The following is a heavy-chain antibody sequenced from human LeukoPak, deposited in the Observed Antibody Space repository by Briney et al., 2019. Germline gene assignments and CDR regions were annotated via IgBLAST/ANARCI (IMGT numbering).Heavy chain of an antibody. V-gene: IGHV3-74*01. CDR3: TTLTKVVGRDY. J-gene: IGHJ4*02. CDR1: GFSFSSYW. Sequence: PGGSLRLSCAASGFSFSSYWMFWVRQGPGKGLGWVSRINTDGSSTSYADSVKGRFTISRDNAKNTLYLQMNSLRAEDTAVYYCTTLTKVVGRDYWGQGTLVTVSS. D-gene: IGHD2-15*01. CDR2: INTDGSST.